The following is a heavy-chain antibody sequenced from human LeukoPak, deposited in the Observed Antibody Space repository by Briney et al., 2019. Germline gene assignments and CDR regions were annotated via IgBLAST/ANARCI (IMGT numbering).Heavy chain of an antibody. CDR2: IYYSGST. CDR3: ASHDFWSGQPVDY. J-gene: IGHJ4*02. V-gene: IGHV4-39*07. CDR1: GGSISSSSYY. Sequence: SETLSLTCTVSGGSISSSSYYWGWIRQPPGKGLEWIGSIYYSGSTYYNPSLKSRVTISVDTSKNQFSLKLSSVTAADTAVYYCASHDFWSGQPVDYWGQGTLVTVSS. D-gene: IGHD3-3*01.